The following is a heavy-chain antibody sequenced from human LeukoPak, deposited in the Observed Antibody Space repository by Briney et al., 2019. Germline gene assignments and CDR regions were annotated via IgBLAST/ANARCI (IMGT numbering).Heavy chain of an antibody. CDR1: GGSIGTSSYY. CDR3: ASAEANYGGSVFDY. V-gene: IGHV4-39*01. Sequence: SETLSLTCAVSGGSIGTSSYYWGWIRQPPGKGLEWLGTIYYGGNINYNLSLKSRLTISADTSNNQLSLKLSSVTAADTAVYCCASAEANYGGSVFDYWGQGTLVTVSS. CDR2: IYYGGNI. D-gene: IGHD4-23*01. J-gene: IGHJ4*02.